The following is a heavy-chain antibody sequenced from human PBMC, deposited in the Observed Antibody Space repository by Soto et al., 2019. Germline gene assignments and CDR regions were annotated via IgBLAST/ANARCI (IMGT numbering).Heavy chain of an antibody. Sequence: SLRLSCADSGFTFSSYAMSWFRQAPGKGLEWVSAISGSGGSTYYADSVKGRFTISRDNSKNTLYLQMNSLRAEDTAVYYCAKAGHYDFWSGYPVVPRTGYMDVRGKGTTVTVSS. V-gene: IGHV3-23*01. CDR2: ISGSGGST. J-gene: IGHJ6*03. CDR3: AKAGHYDFWSGYPVVPRTGYMDV. D-gene: IGHD3-3*01. CDR1: GFTFSSYA.